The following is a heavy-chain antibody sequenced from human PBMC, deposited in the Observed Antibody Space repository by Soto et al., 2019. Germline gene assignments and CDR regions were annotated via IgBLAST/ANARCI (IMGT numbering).Heavy chain of an antibody. CDR3: ARHWSNPYRLDG. Sequence: GESLKISCKASGYNFPNYWIGWVRQMPGKGLEWIGIMFPGVSDTRYSPSFQGQVTISADKSISTAYLQWSSLKASDTAMYYCARHWSNPYRLDGWGQGTTVTVS. CDR1: GYNFPNYW. V-gene: IGHV5-51*01. CDR2: MFPGVSDT. D-gene: IGHD3-16*02. J-gene: IGHJ6*02.